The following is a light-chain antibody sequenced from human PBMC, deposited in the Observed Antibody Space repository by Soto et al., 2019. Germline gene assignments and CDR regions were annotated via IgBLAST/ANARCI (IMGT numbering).Light chain of an antibody. CDR3: QQYGSSPLMYT. CDR2: GAS. Sequence: EIVLTQSPGTLSLSPGERATLSCRASQSVSSNYLAWYQQKPGQAPRLLIYGASSRATGIPDRFGGSGSGTDFTLTISRLEPEDFAMYYCQQYGSSPLMYTFGQGTKLEIK. V-gene: IGKV3-20*01. CDR1: QSVSSNY. J-gene: IGKJ2*01.